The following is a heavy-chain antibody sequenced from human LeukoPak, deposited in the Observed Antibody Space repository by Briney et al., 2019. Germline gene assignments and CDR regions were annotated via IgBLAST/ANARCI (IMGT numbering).Heavy chain of an antibody. Sequence: ASVKVSCKASGYTFTSYGISWVRQASGQGLEWMGWISAYNGNTNYAQKLQGRVTMTTDTSTSTAYMELRSLRSDDTAVYYCARVRDTAMPSDYWGQGTLVTVSS. CDR1: GYTFTSYG. J-gene: IGHJ4*02. CDR2: ISAYNGNT. CDR3: ARVRDTAMPSDY. D-gene: IGHD5-18*01. V-gene: IGHV1-18*04.